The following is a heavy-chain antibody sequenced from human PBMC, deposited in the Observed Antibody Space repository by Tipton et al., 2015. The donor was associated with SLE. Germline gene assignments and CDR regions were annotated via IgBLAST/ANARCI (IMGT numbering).Heavy chain of an antibody. J-gene: IGHJ5*02. Sequence: TLSLTCTVSGGSINTYYWSWIRQPPGKGLEWIGYIYTSGITNYNPSLKSRVTISVDTSKNQFSLKLSSVTAADTAVYYCARQGPFYGNWFDPWGQGTLVTVSS. CDR1: GGSINTYY. CDR3: ARQGPFYGNWFDP. V-gene: IGHV4-4*09. D-gene: IGHD3-16*01. CDR2: IYTSGIT.